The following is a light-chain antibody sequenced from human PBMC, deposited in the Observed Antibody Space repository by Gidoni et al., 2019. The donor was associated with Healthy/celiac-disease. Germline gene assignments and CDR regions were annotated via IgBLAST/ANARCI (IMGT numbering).Light chain of an antibody. CDR1: QSISSW. V-gene: IGKV1-5*03. CDR2: KAS. Sequence: DIQMTQSPSTLSASVGDRVTITCRASQSISSWLAWYQQKPGKAPKLLIYKASSLESGVPSRFSGSGSGTEFTLTISSLQPDDFATYYCQQYGTLXXXTKVEIK. J-gene: IGKJ1*01. CDR3: QQYGT.